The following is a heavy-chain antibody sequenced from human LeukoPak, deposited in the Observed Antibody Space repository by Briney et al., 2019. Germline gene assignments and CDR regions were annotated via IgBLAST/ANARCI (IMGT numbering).Heavy chain of an antibody. Sequence: GASVKVSCKASGYTFTSYFMHWVRQAPGQGLEWMGIINPSGGSTSYAQKFQGRVSMTRDTSTSTAYMELSSLRSEDTAVYYCARSYYHDSSIYYFPTDYWGQGTLVTVSS. V-gene: IGHV1-46*01. J-gene: IGHJ4*02. CDR1: GYTFTSYF. CDR3: ARSYYHDSSIYYFPTDY. D-gene: IGHD3-22*01. CDR2: INPSGGST.